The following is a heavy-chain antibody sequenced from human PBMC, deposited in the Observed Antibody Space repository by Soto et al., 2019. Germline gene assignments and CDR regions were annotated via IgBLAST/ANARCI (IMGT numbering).Heavy chain of an antibody. J-gene: IGHJ6*02. CDR2: ISAYSGNT. CDR1: GYTFTSYG. Sequence: GASVKVSCKASGYTFTSYGISWVRQAPGQGLEWMGWISAYSGNTDYAQKLQGRVTMTTDTSTSTAYMELRSLRSDDTAVYYCARDRKLYDFWSGYLYYYYGMDVWGQGTTVTVSS. D-gene: IGHD3-3*01. CDR3: ARDRKLYDFWSGYLYYYYGMDV. V-gene: IGHV1-18*01.